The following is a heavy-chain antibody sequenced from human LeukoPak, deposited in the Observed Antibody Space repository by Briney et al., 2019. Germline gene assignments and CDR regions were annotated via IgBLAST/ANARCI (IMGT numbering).Heavy chain of an antibody. CDR1: GGSISSSSYY. CDR3: ASQRKAGEPYYFDY. D-gene: IGHD7-27*01. V-gene: IGHV4-39*01. CDR2: IYYSGST. Sequence: SEALSLTCTVSGGSISSSSYYWGWIRQPPGKGLEWIGSIYYSGSTYYNPSLKSRVTISVDTSKNQFSLKLSSVTAADTAVYYCASQRKAGEPYYFDYWGQGTLVTVSS. J-gene: IGHJ4*02.